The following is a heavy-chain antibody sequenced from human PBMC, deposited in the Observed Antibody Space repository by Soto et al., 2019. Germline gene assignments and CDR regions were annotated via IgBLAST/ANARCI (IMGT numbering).Heavy chain of an antibody. CDR2: IYYSGST. J-gene: IGHJ4*02. V-gene: IGHV4-30-4*01. CDR3: ARGSIDSSVYYFPGFDY. Sequence: QVQLQESGPGLVKPSQTLSLTCTVSGGSISSGDYYWSWIRQPPGKGLEWIGYIYYSGSTYYNPSLQSRVTIAVDTSKNQFSLKLSSVTAADTAVYYCARGSIDSSVYYFPGFDYWGQGTLVTVSS. D-gene: IGHD3-22*01. CDR1: GGSISSGDYY.